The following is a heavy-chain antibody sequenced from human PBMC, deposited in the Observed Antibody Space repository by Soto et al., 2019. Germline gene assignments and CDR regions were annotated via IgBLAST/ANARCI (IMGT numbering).Heavy chain of an antibody. V-gene: IGHV3-7*03. D-gene: IGHD2-15*01. CDR3: ARMLGYCSGGSCYRFYGMDV. CDR2: IKQDGSEK. Sequence: PGGSLRLSCAASGFTFSSYWMSWVRQAPGKGLEWVANIKQDGSEKYYVDSVKGRFTISRDNAKNSLYLQMNSLRAEDTAVYYCARMLGYCSGGSCYRFYGMDVWGQGTTVTVSS. CDR1: GFTFSSYW. J-gene: IGHJ6*02.